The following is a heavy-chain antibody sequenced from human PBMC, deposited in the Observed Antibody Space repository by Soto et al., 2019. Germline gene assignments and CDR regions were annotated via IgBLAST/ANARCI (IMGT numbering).Heavy chain of an antibody. CDR3: ARRTVGSRSSNISPYYYYGMDV. CDR2: IYYSGST. Sequence: SQTLSLTCTVSGGSISSSSYYWGWIRQPPGKGLEWIGSIYYSGSTYYNPSLKSRVTISVDTSKNQFSLKLSSVTAADTAVYYCARRTVGSRSSNISPYYYYGMDVWGQGTTVTVSS. V-gene: IGHV4-39*01. D-gene: IGHD6-6*01. J-gene: IGHJ6*02. CDR1: GGSISSSSYY.